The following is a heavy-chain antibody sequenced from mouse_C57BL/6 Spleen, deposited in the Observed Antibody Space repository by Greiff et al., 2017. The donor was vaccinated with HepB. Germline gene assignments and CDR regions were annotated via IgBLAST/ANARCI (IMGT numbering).Heavy chain of an antibody. CDR1: GYTFTSYW. V-gene: IGHV1-64*01. Sequence: QVQLQQPGAELVNPGASVKLSCKASGYTFTSYWMHWVKQRPGQGLEWIGMIHPNSGSTNYNEKFKSKATLTVDKSSSTAYMQLSSLTSEDSAVYYCARGDYGSLYYYAMDYWGQGTSVTVSS. J-gene: IGHJ4*01. CDR3: ARGDYGSLYYYAMDY. D-gene: IGHD1-1*01. CDR2: IHPNSGST.